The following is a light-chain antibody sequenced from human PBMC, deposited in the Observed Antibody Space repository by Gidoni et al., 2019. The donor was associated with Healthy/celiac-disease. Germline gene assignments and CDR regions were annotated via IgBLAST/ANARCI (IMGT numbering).Light chain of an antibody. V-gene: IGLV2-14*01. Sequence: QSALTQPASVPGSPGQSITISCTGTSSDVGGHNYVSWYQQHPGKAPKLMIYDVSNRPSGVSNRFSGSKSGNTASLTISGPQAEDEADYYCSSYTSSSTVVFGGGTKLTVL. CDR3: SSYTSSSTVV. J-gene: IGLJ2*01. CDR1: SSDVGGHNY. CDR2: DVS.